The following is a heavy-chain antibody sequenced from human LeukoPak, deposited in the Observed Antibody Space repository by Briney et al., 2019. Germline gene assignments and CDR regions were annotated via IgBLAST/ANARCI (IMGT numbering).Heavy chain of an antibody. Sequence: PSETLSLTCAVYGGSFSGYYWSWIRQPPGKGLEWIGEINHSGSTNYNPSLKSRVTISVDTSKNQFSLKLSSVTAADTAVCYCARGRMAARYYYYYMDVWGKGTTVTVSS. J-gene: IGHJ6*03. CDR1: GGSFSGYY. V-gene: IGHV4-34*01. CDR2: INHSGST. CDR3: ARGRMAARYYYYYMDV. D-gene: IGHD6-6*01.